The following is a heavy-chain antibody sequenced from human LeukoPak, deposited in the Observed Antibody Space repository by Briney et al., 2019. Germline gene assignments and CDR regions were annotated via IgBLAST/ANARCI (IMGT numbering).Heavy chain of an antibody. J-gene: IGHJ1*01. CDR3: ARTYGDNAEYFQH. CDR1: GFTFTTDN. V-gene: IGHV1-18*04. Sequence: VASVKVSCTASGFTFTTDNFTWVRQAPGHGLEWMGWISAYNGNTNYAQKLQGRVTMTTDTSTSTAYMELRSLRSDDTAVYYCARTYGDNAEYFQHWGQGTLVTVSS. D-gene: IGHD4-17*01. CDR2: ISAYNGNT.